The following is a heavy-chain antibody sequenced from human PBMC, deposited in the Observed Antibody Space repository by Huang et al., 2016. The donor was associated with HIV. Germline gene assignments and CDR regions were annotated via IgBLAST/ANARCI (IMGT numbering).Heavy chain of an antibody. J-gene: IGHJ6*03. Sequence: QVNLVQSGAEVRKPGSSVKVSCKASGGTFKKYAISWGRQAPGQGLAWTGASSPLYGSAEYAEKCQDRVTLTAGGSTNTAYLELDRLTSEDTAVYYCAKVAAGQPFHFYYYMDAWGDGTTVIVSS. D-gene: IGHD3-3*02. V-gene: IGHV1-69*13. CDR2: SSPLYGSA. CDR1: GGTFKKYA. CDR3: AKVAAGQPFHFYYYMDA.